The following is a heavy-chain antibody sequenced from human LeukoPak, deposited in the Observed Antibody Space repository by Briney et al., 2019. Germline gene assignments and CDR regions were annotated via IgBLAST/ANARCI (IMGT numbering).Heavy chain of an antibody. CDR3: ARGYCSGGSCYSYYYYNYMDV. CDR2: IKQDGSEK. Sequence: SGGSLRLSCAASGFTFSSYWMSWVRQAPGKGLEWVANIKQDGSEKYYVDSVKGRFTISRDNAKNSLYLQMNSLRAEDTAVYYCARGYCSGGSCYSYYYYNYMDVWGKGTTVTVSS. D-gene: IGHD2-15*01. J-gene: IGHJ6*03. V-gene: IGHV3-7*01. CDR1: GFTFSSYW.